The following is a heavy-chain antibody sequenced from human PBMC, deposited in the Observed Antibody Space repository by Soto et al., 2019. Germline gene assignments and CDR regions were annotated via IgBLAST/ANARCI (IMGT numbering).Heavy chain of an antibody. CDR1: GGSISSGGYY. CDR3: ARVSEYVVPAARGLYYFDY. CDR2: IYYSGST. Sequence: SETLSLTCTVSGGSISSGGYYWSWIRQHPGKGLEWIGYIYYSGSTYYNPSLKSRVTISVDTSKNQFSLKLSSVTAADTAVYYCARVSEYVVPAARGLYYFDYWGQGTLVTVSS. D-gene: IGHD2-2*01. J-gene: IGHJ4*02. V-gene: IGHV4-31*03.